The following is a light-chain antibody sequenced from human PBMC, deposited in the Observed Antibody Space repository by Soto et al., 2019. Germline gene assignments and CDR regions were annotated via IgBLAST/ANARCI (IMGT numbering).Light chain of an antibody. J-gene: IGKJ4*01. CDR3: QQFNNYPPLT. V-gene: IGKV1D-13*01. CDR2: DAS. CDR1: QGISSA. Sequence: AIQLTQSPSSLSASVGDRVTITCRASQGISSALAWYQQKPGKAPKLLIYDASSLESGVPSRFSGSGSGTAFTLTISSLQPEDFATYYCQQFNNYPPLTFGGGNKVEIK.